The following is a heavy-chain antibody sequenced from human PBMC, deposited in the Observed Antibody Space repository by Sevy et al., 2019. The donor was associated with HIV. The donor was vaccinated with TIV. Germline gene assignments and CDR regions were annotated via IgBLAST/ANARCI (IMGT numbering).Heavy chain of an antibody. D-gene: IGHD6-19*01. V-gene: IGHV3-7*01. CDR2: IKQDGSQK. CDR3: ARVFSGSAPGFDY. Sequence: GGSLRLSCASPGITFSESLMSWVRQAPGKGLEWVASIKQDGSQKYYVDSVKGRFSISRDNAKNSLYLQMNSLRGDDTALYYCARVFSGSAPGFDYWGQGTLVTVSS. J-gene: IGHJ4*02. CDR1: GITFSESL.